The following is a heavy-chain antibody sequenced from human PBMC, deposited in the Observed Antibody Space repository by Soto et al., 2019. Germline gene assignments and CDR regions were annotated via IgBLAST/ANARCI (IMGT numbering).Heavy chain of an antibody. CDR3: AXRXAHKEPSSIRPTSPWFDP. Sequence: GESLKISCKGSGYSFSSYWIFWVRQMPVKGLEFVGIIYPFYSDAQYSPSFQGRVTISSYKSTSTSYLHLNSLQASDTAMYYCAXRXAHKEPSSIRPTSPWFDPWGQGTLVTVPS. J-gene: IGHJ5*02. CDR2: IYPFYSDA. D-gene: IGHD1-1*01. CDR1: GYSFSSYW. V-gene: IGHV5-51*01.